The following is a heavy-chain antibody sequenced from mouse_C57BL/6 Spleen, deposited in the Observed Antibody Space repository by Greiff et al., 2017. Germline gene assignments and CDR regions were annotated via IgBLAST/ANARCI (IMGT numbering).Heavy chain of an antibody. V-gene: IGHV5-12*01. Sequence: EVKLMESGGGLVQPGGSLKLSCAASGFTFSDYYMYWVRQTPEKRLEWVAYISNGGGSTYYPDTVKGRFTISRDNAKNTLYLQMSRLKSEDTAMYYCARLFTAMDYWGRGTSVTVSS. CDR3: ARLFTAMDY. CDR2: ISNGGGST. J-gene: IGHJ4*01. CDR1: GFTFSDYY.